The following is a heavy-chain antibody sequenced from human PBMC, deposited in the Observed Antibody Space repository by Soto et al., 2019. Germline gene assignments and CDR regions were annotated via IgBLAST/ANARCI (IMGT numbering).Heavy chain of an antibody. CDR1: GFTFDDYA. CDR2: ISWNSGSA. CDR3: VKGLNYNFDNIGFHG. J-gene: IGHJ4*02. Sequence: EVQLVESGGGLVPLGRSLRLSCAASGFTFDDYAMHWVRQLPGKGLEWVSGISWNSGSAAYMDSVKGRFLISRDNAKKSLFLQMRSLRPEDTALYYCVKGLNYNFDNIGFHGWGQGSLVTVSS. V-gene: IGHV3-9*01. D-gene: IGHD3-22*01.